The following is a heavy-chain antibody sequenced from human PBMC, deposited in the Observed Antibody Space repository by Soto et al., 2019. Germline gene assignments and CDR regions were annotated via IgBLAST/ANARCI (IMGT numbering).Heavy chain of an antibody. CDR2: LNEDGRVK. CDR3: ASDRNYHILTGYYDAFDI. V-gene: IGHV3-7*05. CDR1: GFTFSTYW. Sequence: LRLSCAASGFTFSTYWMTWVRQAPGKGLEWVANLNEDGRVKNYVESVKGRFTISRDNAKNSLSLQMNSLRAEDTAVYYCASDRNYHILTGYYDAFDIWGQGTMVTVSS. J-gene: IGHJ3*02. D-gene: IGHD3-9*01.